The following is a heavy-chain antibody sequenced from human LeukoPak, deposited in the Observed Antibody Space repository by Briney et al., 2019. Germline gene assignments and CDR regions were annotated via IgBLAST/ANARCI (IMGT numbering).Heavy chain of an antibody. CDR2: IKSKTDGGTT. CDR1: GFTFSNAW. J-gene: IGHJ3*02. V-gene: IGHV3-15*01. CDR3: TTGSRLCTNGVCYTGGDAFDI. Sequence: GGSLRLSCAASGFTFSNAWMSWVRQAPGKGLEWVGRIKSKTDGGTTDYAAPVKGRFTISRDDSKNTLYLQMNSLKTEDTAVYYCTTGSRLCTNGVCYTGGDAFDIWGQGTMVTVSS. D-gene: IGHD2-8*01.